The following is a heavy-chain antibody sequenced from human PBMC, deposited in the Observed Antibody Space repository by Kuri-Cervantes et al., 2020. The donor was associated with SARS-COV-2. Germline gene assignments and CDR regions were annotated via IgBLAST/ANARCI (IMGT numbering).Heavy chain of an antibody. Sequence: GGSLRLSCAASGFTFSSYAMHWVRQAPGKGLEWVTAISGSGGSTYYADSVKGRFTISRDNSKNTLYLQMNSLRAEDTAVYYCAKDREYSSSIGQVDYWGQGTLVTVSS. J-gene: IGHJ4*02. CDR2: ISGSGGST. V-gene: IGHV3-23*01. D-gene: IGHD6-6*01. CDR3: AKDREYSSSIGQVDY. CDR1: GFTFSSYA.